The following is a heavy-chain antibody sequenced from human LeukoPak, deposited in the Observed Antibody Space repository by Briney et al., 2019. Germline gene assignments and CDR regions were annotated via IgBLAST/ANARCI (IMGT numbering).Heavy chain of an antibody. V-gene: IGHV3-48*04. Sequence: GGSLRLSCAASGFTFSSHAMNWVRQAPGKGLEWVSYISISSSSVYFADSVKGRFTISRDNAKNSLYLQMNSLRAEDTAIYYCARDNLAAAGDDNFDIWGQGTMVTVSS. CDR1: GFTFSSHA. D-gene: IGHD6-13*01. CDR3: ARDNLAAAGDDNFDI. CDR2: ISISSSSV. J-gene: IGHJ3*02.